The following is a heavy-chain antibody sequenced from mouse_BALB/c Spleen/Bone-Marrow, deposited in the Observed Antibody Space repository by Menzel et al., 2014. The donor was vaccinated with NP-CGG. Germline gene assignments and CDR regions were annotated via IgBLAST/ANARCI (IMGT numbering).Heavy chain of an antibody. V-gene: IGHV4-1*02. CDR2: ITPDSSTI. CDR3: ARHPPLWLRRGFAY. D-gene: IGHD2-2*01. Sequence: EVKVVESGGGLVQPGGSLKLSCEASGFDFSRYWMTWVRQAPGKGLEWIGEITPDSSTINYTPSLKDKFIISRDNAKNTLSLQMSKVRSEDTALYYCARHPPLWLRRGFAYWGQGTLVTVSA. CDR1: GFDFSRYW. J-gene: IGHJ3*01.